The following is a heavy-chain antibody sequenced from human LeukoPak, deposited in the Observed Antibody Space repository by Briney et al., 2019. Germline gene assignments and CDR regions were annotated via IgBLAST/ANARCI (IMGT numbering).Heavy chain of an antibody. D-gene: IGHD7-27*01. V-gene: IGHV3-48*02. Sequence: GGSLRLSCAASGFTFSNAWMSWVRQAPGKGLEWASYISSSSSTKYYADSVKGRFTISRDNAKNSLNLQMNSLRDEDTAVYYCARGSSGSKIDYWGQGTQVTVSS. CDR3: ARGSSGSKIDY. CDR1: GFTFSNAW. J-gene: IGHJ4*02. CDR2: ISSSSSTK.